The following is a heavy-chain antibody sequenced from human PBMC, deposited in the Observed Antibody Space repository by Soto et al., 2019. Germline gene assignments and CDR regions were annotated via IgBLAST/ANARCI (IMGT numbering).Heavy chain of an antibody. CDR3: ARGGIVAVPAALSSYHDYTNYRFDS. Sequence: QVQLAQSGAEVRKPGSSVKVSCGASGGSFSDFAFSWVQQAPGQGLEWMGGIIPMFAASKYAQRFQDRVTITADESTNTVYLALSSLTSDDTATYYCARGGIVAVPAALSSYHDYTNYRFDSWGQGTLVTVSS. CDR2: IIPMFAAS. V-gene: IGHV1-69*01. CDR1: GGSFSDFA. J-gene: IGHJ4*02. D-gene: IGHD2-15*01.